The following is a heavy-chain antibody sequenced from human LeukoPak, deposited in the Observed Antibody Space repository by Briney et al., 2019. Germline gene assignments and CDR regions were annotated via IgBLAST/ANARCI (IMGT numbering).Heavy chain of an antibody. J-gene: IGHJ4*02. D-gene: IGHD3-22*01. Sequence: SETLSLTCTVSGGSTSSSSYYWGWIRQPPGKGLEWIGSIYYSGSTYYNPSLKSRVTISVDTSKNQFSLKLSSVTAADTAVYYCAREPFHYYDSSGYYYGEDYWGQGTLVTDSS. CDR1: GGSTSSSSYY. V-gene: IGHV4-39*02. CDR2: IYYSGST. CDR3: AREPFHYYDSSGYYYGEDY.